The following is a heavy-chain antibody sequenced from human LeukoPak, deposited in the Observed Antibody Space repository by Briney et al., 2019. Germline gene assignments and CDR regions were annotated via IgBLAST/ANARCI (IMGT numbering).Heavy chain of an antibody. J-gene: IGHJ6*02. D-gene: IGHD6-6*01. V-gene: IGHV3-30-3*01. Sequence: GGSLRLSCAASGFTFSSYAMHWVRQAPGKGLEWVAVISYDGSNKYYADSVKGRFTISRDNSKNTLYLQMNSLRAEDTAVYYCARDQTYSSSSYYYYGMDVWGQGTTVTVSS. CDR1: GFTFSSYA. CDR2: ISYDGSNK. CDR3: ARDQTYSSSSYYYYGMDV.